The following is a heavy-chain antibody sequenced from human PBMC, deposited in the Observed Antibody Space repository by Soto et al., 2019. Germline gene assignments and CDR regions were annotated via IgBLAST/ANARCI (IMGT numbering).Heavy chain of an antibody. Sequence: SVKVSCKASGGTFSSYAISWVRQAPGQGLEWMGGIIPIFGTANYAQKFQGRVTITADKSTSTAYMELSSLRSEDTAVYYCARGNTYYYDSSGYYLDYWGQGTLVTVPQ. CDR1: GGTFSSYA. V-gene: IGHV1-69*06. CDR2: IIPIFGTA. CDR3: ARGNTYYYDSSGYYLDY. J-gene: IGHJ4*02. D-gene: IGHD3-22*01.